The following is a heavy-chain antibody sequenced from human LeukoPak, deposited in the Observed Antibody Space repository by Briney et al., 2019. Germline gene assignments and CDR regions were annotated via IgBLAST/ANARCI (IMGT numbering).Heavy chain of an antibody. V-gene: IGHV3-7*01. Sequence: GGSLRLSCAASGFSLSRYWMSWVRQAPGTGLEWVANIGKDGTGNHYVDSVKGRFTISRDNAKNSLYLQMNSLRADDTAVYYCARDLDFYAADYWGQGTLVTVSS. CDR2: IGKDGTGN. CDR3: ARDLDFYAADY. CDR1: GFSLSRYW. D-gene: IGHD2/OR15-2a*01. J-gene: IGHJ4*02.